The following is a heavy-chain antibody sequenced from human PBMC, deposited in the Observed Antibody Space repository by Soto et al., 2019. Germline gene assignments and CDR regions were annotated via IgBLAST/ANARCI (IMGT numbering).Heavy chain of an antibody. J-gene: IGHJ4*02. CDR3: ARDCSSTSCYPEGYYKSQKFDY. CDR1: GYTFTSYG. D-gene: IGHD2-2*01. V-gene: IGHV1-18*01. CDR2: ISAYNGNT. Sequence: QVQLVQSGAEVKKPGASVKVSCKASGYTFTSYGISWVRQAPGQGLEWMGWISAYNGNTNYAQKLQGRGTMTTDTSTSTAHMELRSLRSDDTAVYYCARDCSSTSCYPEGYYKSQKFDYWGQGTLVTVSS.